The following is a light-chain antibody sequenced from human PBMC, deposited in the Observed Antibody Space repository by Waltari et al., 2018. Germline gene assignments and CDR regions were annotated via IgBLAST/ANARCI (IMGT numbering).Light chain of an antibody. J-gene: IGKJ3*01. V-gene: IGKV1-5*03. CDR2: KAS. Sequence: DIQITQSPSTLSASVGDRVTITCRASQTISSWLAWYQQTPGKPPKLLIYKASSLESGVPSTFSGSGSGTEFTLTISSLQPDDFATYYCQQYDSYPFTFGPGTRVDIK. CDR3: QQYDSYPFT. CDR1: QTISSW.